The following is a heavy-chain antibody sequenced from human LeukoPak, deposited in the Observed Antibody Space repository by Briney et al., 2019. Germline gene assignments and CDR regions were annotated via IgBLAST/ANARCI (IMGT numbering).Heavy chain of an antibody. CDR3: ARDRAPTPNDYDSSGIMGY. CDR1: GFTFSSYA. CDR2: IGSSSSTI. D-gene: IGHD3-22*01. V-gene: IGHV3-48*02. J-gene: IGHJ4*02. Sequence: GGSLRLSCAASGFTFSSYAMSWVRQAPGKGLEWVSYIGSSSSTIYYADSVKGRFTISRDNAKNSLYLQMNSLRDEDTAVYYCARDRAPTPNDYDSSGIMGYWGQGTLVTVSS.